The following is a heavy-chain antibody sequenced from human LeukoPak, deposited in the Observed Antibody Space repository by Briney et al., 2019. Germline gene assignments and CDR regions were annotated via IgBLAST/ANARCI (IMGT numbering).Heavy chain of an antibody. V-gene: IGHV3-9*03. D-gene: IGHD3-16*01. CDR1: GFTFDDYA. Sequence: GGSLRLSCAASGFTFDDYAMHWVRQAPGRGLEWVSGIGWDSGTIVYADSAKGRFTISRDNARNSLYLQMNSLRAEDMAFYYCAAKKGGSSNFDYWGQGTLVTVSS. CDR3: AAKKGGSSNFDY. CDR2: IGWDSGTI. J-gene: IGHJ4*02.